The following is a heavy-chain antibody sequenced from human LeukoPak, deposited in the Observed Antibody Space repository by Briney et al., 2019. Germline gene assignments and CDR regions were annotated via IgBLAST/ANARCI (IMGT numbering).Heavy chain of an antibody. CDR2: ISRDGDNE. J-gene: IGHJ4*02. Sequence: GGSLRLSCAASGFPFNTYAMHWVRQAPGKGLEWVALISRDGDNEYYADSVKGRFTISRDDSKNTLSLQVNTLRVEDTAVYYCATDKYCTPSDCLHGRFYFDNWGQGTLVTVSS. V-gene: IGHV3-30*01. CDR1: GFPFNTYA. CDR3: ATDKYCTPSDCLHGRFYFDN. D-gene: IGHD2-8*01.